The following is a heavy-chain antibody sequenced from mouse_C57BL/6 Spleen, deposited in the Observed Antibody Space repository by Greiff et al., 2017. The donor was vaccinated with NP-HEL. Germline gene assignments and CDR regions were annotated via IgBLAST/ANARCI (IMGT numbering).Heavy chain of an antibody. V-gene: IGHV1-15*01. Sequence: VQLQQSGAELVRPGASVTLSCKASGYTFTDYEMHWVKQTPVHGLEWIGAIDPETGGTAYNQKFKGKAILTADKSSSTAYMELRSLTSEDSAVYYCTRGASYAMDYWGQGTSVTVSS. J-gene: IGHJ4*01. D-gene: IGHD6-1*01. CDR3: TRGASYAMDY. CDR1: GYTFTDYE. CDR2: IDPETGGT.